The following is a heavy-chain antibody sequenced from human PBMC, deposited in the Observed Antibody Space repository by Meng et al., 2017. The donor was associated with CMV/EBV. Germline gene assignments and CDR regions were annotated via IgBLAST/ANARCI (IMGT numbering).Heavy chain of an antibody. CDR3: ARERWDLRYYYGMDV. J-gene: IGHJ6*02. CDR2: IYYSGST. CDR1: GGSVSSVSYY. Sequence: SETLSLTCSVSGGSVSSVSYYWSWIRQPPGKGLEWIGYIYYSGSTNYNPSLKSRVTISEDTSKNQFSLKLSSVTAADTAVYYCARERWDLRYYYGMDVWGQGTTVTVSS. V-gene: IGHV4-61*01. D-gene: IGHD1-26*01.